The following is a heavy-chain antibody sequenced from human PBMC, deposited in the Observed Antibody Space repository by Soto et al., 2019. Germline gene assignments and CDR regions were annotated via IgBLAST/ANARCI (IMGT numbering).Heavy chain of an antibody. CDR3: ARDAPPEDY. V-gene: IGHV1-18*01. CDR2: IRPYNGNT. J-gene: IGHJ4*02. Sequence: QVKLVQSGAEVKKPGASVNVSCKASGYTFTSYGISLVRQAPGQGLEWMGWIRPYNGNTNYAQKLQGRVTMTTDTSTSTAYMELRRLRSDDTDVYYCARDAPPEDYWGQGTLVTVSS. CDR1: GYTFTSYG.